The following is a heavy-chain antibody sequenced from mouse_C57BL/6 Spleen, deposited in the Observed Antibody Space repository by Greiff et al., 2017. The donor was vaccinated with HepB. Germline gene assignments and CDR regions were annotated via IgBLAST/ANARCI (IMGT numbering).Heavy chain of an antibody. CDR3: TITTVVARWYFDV. V-gene: IGHV5-9-1*02. J-gene: IGHJ1*03. Sequence: EVKLVESGEGLVKPGGSLKLSCAASGFTFSSYAMSWVRQTPEKRLEWVAYISSGGDYIYYADTVKGRFTISRDNARNTLYLQMSSLKSEDTAMYYCTITTVVARWYFDVWGTGTTVTVSS. CDR2: ISSGGDYI. CDR1: GFTFSSYA. D-gene: IGHD1-1*01.